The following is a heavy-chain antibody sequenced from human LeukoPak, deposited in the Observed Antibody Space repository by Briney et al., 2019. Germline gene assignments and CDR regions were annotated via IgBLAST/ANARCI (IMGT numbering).Heavy chain of an antibody. Sequence: GGSLRLSCEASGFTFTTYSMTWVRQTPGEGLEWVSSISTRDTFINYADSVKGRFTISRDNARNSLFLQMTSLRAEDTAMYYCARWKPRSDALDVWGKGTMVMVSS. D-gene: IGHD1-1*01. CDR1: GFTFTTYS. CDR3: ARWKPRSDALDV. J-gene: IGHJ3*01. V-gene: IGHV3-21*01. CDR2: ISTRDTFI.